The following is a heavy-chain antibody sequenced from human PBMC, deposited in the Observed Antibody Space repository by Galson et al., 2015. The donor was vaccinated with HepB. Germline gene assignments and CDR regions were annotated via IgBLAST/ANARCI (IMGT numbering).Heavy chain of an antibody. CDR1: GGTFSSYA. CDR2: INAGNGNT. V-gene: IGHV1-3*01. CDR3: ARWGVLLWFRESVKAFDI. D-gene: IGHD3-10*01. Sequence: SVKVSCKASGGTFSSYAMHWVRQAPGQRLEWMGWINAGNGNTKYSQKFQGRVTITRDTSASTAYMELSSLRSEDTAVYYCARWGVLLWFRESVKAFDIWGQWTMVTVSS. J-gene: IGHJ3*02.